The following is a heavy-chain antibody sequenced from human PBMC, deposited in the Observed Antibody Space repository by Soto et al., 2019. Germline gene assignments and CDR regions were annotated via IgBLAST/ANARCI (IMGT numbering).Heavy chain of an antibody. CDR3: PRWSSIDF. CDR1: GFSFGSYA. CDR2: ISGSDGKT. J-gene: IGHJ1*01. D-gene: IGHD3-10*01. Sequence: GGSLRPSCASSGFSFGSYALSWVRQAPGKGLEWGSTISGSDGKTFYADSVKGRFSISRDTSQSTLYLQMNSLRADDTAMYYRPRWSSIDFWGQGTLLTLST. V-gene: IGHV3-23*01.